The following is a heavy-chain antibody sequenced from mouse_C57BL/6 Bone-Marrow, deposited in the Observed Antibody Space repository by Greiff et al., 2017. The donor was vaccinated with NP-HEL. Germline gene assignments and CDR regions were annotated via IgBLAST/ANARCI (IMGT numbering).Heavy chain of an antibody. CDR3: ARFIAY. J-gene: IGHJ3*01. V-gene: IGHV1-64*01. CDR1: GYTFTSYW. Sequence: QVQLKQPGAELVKPGASVKLSCKASGYTFTSYWMHWVKQRPGQGLEWIGMIHPNSGSTNYNEKFKSKATLTVDKSSSTAYMQLSSLTTKDSAVYYGARFIAYWGQGTLVTVAA. CDR2: IHPNSGST.